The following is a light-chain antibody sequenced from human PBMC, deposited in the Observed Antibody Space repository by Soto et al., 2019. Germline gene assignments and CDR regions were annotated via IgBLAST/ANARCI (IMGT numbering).Light chain of an antibody. CDR2: GVS. CDR3: LLFGSSMFT. CDR1: QSVSSSY. Sequence: ELVLTQSPGTLSLTPGERATLSCRASQSVSSSYLAWYQQRPGQAPRLLIYGVSTRATGIPDRFTGSASGTEVTLTITRLEPEDFGVYYCLLFGSSMFTFGQGTKLEIK. V-gene: IGKV3-20*01. J-gene: IGKJ2*01.